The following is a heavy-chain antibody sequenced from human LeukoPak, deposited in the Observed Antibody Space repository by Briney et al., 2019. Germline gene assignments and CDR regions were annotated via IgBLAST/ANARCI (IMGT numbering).Heavy chain of an antibody. CDR1: GFTFSSYW. Sequence: GGSLRLSCAASGFTFSSYWMQWVRQAPGKGLEWVSAISGSGDNTFYAGSVRGRFTISRDNSKNTLYLQMDSLRAEDTAIYYCTKDFRGSGYFFDYWGQGTPVTVSS. J-gene: IGHJ4*02. CDR3: TKDFRGSGYFFDY. CDR2: ISGSGDNT. D-gene: IGHD3-10*01. V-gene: IGHV3-23*01.